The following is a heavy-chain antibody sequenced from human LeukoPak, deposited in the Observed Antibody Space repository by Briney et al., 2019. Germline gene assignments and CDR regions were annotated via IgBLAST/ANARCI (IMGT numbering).Heavy chain of an antibody. D-gene: IGHD5-24*01. CDR2: INHSGST. V-gene: IGHV4-34*01. Sequence: SETLSLTCAVYGGSFSGYYWSWIRQPPGKGLEWIGEINHSGSTNYNPSLKSRVTISVDTSKNQFSLKLSSVTAADTAVYYCARSRDGYSYYYYYMDVWGKGTTVTVSS. J-gene: IGHJ6*03. CDR1: GGSFSGYY. CDR3: ARSRDGYSYYYYYMDV.